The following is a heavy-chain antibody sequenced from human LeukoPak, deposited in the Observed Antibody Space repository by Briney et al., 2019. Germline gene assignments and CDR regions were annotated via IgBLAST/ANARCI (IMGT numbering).Heavy chain of an antibody. V-gene: IGHV4-59*12. D-gene: IGHD4-23*01. CDR2: IYYSGST. CDR3: ARDDYGGNSVLGLGAFDI. Sequence: ASETLSLTCTVSGGSISSYYWSWIRQPPGKGLEWIGYIYYSGSTNYNPSLKSRVTISVDTSKNQFSLKLSSVTAADTAVYYCARDDYGGNSVLGLGAFDIWGQGTMVTVSS. CDR1: GGSISSYY. J-gene: IGHJ3*02.